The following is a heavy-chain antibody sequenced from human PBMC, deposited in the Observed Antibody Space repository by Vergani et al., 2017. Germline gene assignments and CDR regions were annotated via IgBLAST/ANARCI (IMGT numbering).Heavy chain of an antibody. CDR1: GYTFTDHY. CDR3: ATPQTVTTGGMEV. D-gene: IGHD4-17*01. J-gene: IGHJ6*02. V-gene: IGHV1-69-2*01. Sequence: EVQLVQSGAEVKKPGATMKISCKVSGYTFTDHYMHWVKQAPGKGLEWMGLVDPEDGETIYAEKFKGRVTIAADTSTDTAHLELSSLRSEDTAVYYCATPQTVTTGGMEVWGQGTTLIVCS. CDR2: VDPEDGET.